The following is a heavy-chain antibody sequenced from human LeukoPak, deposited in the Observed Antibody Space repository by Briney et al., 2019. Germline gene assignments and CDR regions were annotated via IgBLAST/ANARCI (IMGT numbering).Heavy chain of an antibody. Sequence: QPGGSLRLSCAASGFTFSSYAMSWVRQAPGKGLEWVSAISGSGGSTYYADSVKGRFTISRDNSKNTLYLQMNSLRAEDTAVYYCAKETYYDILTGYLELAYWGQGTLVTVSS. CDR2: ISGSGGST. V-gene: IGHV3-23*01. CDR3: AKETYYDILTGYLELAY. D-gene: IGHD3-9*01. J-gene: IGHJ4*02. CDR1: GFTFSSYA.